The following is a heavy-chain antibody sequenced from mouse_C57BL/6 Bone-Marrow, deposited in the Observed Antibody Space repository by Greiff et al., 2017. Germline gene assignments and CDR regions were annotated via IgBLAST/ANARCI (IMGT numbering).Heavy chain of an antibody. D-gene: IGHD3-2*02. CDR3: TTFRQLRLGFAY. Sequence: VQLQQPGAELVKPGASVKVSCKASGYTFTSYWMHWVKQRPGQGLGWIGRIHPSDSDTNYNQKFQGKATITADTSSNTAYLQLSSLTSEDTAVYYCTTFRQLRLGFAYWGQGTLVTVSA. V-gene: IGHV1-74*01. J-gene: IGHJ3*01. CDR1: GYTFTSYW. CDR2: IHPSDSDT.